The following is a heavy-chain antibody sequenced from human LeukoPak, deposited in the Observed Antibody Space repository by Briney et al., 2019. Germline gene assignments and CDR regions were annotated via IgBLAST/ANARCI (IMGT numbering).Heavy chain of an antibody. V-gene: IGHV3-23*01. D-gene: IGHD5-12*01. Sequence: GGSLRLSCAASGFTFSSFAMNWVRQAPGKGLEWVSIISGSGDTTHYTDSVKGRFTVSRDNSKNTLYLQMNSLRAEDTAVYYCASSLRGYDFRDYWGQGTLVTVSS. J-gene: IGHJ4*02. CDR3: ASSLRGYDFRDY. CDR1: GFTFSSFA. CDR2: ISGSGDTT.